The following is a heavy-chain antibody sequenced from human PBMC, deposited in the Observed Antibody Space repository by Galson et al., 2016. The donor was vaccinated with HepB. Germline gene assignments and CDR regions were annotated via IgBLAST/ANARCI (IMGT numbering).Heavy chain of an antibody. CDR2: IKTSGGNT. CDR3: ARAHILITAVTPYFFDV. D-gene: IGHD1-14*01. Sequence: SLRLSCAASGFTFSTYAMGWVRQAPGKGLEWVSTIKTSGGNTYYADSVQGRFTIASDNSQNTVHLEMNSLTAEDTALYYHARAHILITAVTPYFFDVWGQGTRVIVSS. J-gene: IGHJ4*02. CDR1: GFTFSTYA. V-gene: IGHV3-23*01.